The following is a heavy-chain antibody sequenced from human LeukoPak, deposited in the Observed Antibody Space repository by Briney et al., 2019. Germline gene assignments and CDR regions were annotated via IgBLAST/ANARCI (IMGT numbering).Heavy chain of an antibody. CDR3: AGGKGYCSSTSCYADDY. D-gene: IGHD2-2*01. CDR1: GFTFISYG. CDR2: INSDGSSI. Sequence: GGSLRLSCTASGFTFISYGMNWVRQAPGKGLEWVSYINSDGSSIYYADSVKGRFTIARDNAKNSLYLQMNSLRAEDTAVYYCAGGKGYCSSTSCYADDYWGQGTLVTVSS. J-gene: IGHJ4*02. V-gene: IGHV3-48*01.